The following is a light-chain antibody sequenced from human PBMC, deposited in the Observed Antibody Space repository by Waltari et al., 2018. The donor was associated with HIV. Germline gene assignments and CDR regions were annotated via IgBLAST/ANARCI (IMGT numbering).Light chain of an antibody. CDR2: EVN. J-gene: IGLJ1*01. V-gene: IGLV2-23*02. CDR3: CSYAGGNSYV. Sequence: QSALTQPASVSASPGQSFTIPCTGTSSDVGNYNVVSWYRQFPDKAPQLLIFEVNKRPSGVSNRFSGSKSGNSASLTIAGLLADDEADYYCCSYAGGNSYVFGTGTKVTVL. CDR1: SSDVGNYNV.